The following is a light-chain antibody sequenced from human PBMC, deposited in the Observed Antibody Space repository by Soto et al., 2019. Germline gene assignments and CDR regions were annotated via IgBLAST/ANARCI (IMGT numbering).Light chain of an antibody. CDR2: AAS. CDR3: QQYYSCPYT. J-gene: IGKJ4*01. CDR1: QGISSY. V-gene: IGKV1-8*01. Sequence: AIRMTQSPSSLSASTGDRVTITCRASQGISSYLAWYQQKPGKAPKLLIYAASTLQSGVPSRFSGSGSGTDFTLTISCLQSEDFATYYCQQYYSCPYTFGGGTKVDIK.